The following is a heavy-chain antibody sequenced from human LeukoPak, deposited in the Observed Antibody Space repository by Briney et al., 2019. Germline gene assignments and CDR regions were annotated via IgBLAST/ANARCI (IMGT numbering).Heavy chain of an antibody. J-gene: IGHJ4*02. V-gene: IGHV4-30-4*01. Sequence: SQTLSLTCTVSGGSISSGDYYWSWIRQPPGKGLEWIGYIYYSGSTYYNPSLKSRVTISVDTSKNQFSLKLSSVTAADTAVYYCARGAGSLTHFDYWGQGTLVTVSS. CDR3: ARGAGSLTHFDY. CDR2: IYYSGST. D-gene: IGHD3-10*01. CDR1: GGSISSGDYY.